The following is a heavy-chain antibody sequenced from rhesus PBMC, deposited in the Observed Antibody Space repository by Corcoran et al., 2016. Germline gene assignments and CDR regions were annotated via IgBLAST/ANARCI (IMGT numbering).Heavy chain of an antibody. CDR3: AREGATGGIIWYFDY. J-gene: IGHJ4*01. CDR2: ISYSGKT. D-gene: IGHD3-22*01. CDR1: GGSISSGYYY. Sequence: QVQLQESGPGLVKPSETLSLTCAVSGGSISSGYYYWTWIRQAPGKGLEWIGDISYSGKTNYNPSRTSRVTISRDTSKNQFSLKLSSVTAADTAVYYCAREGATGGIIWYFDYWGQGVLVTVSS. V-gene: IGHV4-122*02.